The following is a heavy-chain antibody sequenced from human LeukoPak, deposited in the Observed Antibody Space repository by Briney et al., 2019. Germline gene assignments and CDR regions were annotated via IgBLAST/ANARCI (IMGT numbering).Heavy chain of an antibody. CDR2: TYYRSKWYN. CDR1: GDSVSSNSAA. V-gene: IGHV6-1*01. J-gene: IGHJ2*01. Sequence: SQTLSLTCAISGDSVSSNSAAWNWIRQSPSRGLEWLGRTYYRSKWYNDYAVSVKSRVTINPDTSKNQFSLQLNSVTPEDTAVXYCARVDSSSSSSGSWYFDLWGRGTLVTVSS. CDR3: ARVDSSSSSSGSWYFDL. D-gene: IGHD6-6*01.